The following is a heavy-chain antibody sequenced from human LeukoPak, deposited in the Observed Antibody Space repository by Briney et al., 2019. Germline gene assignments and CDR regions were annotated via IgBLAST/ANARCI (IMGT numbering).Heavy chain of an antibody. Sequence: GRSLRLSCAASGFTFSSYGMHWVRQAPGKGLEWVAVISYDGSNKYYADSVKGRFTISRDNSKNTLYLQMNSLRAEDTAVYYCAKGGQYDYVWGSYRHDDYWGQGTLVTVSS. J-gene: IGHJ4*02. V-gene: IGHV3-30*18. CDR2: ISYDGSNK. CDR1: GFTFSSYG. D-gene: IGHD3-16*02. CDR3: AKGGQYDYVWGSYRHDDY.